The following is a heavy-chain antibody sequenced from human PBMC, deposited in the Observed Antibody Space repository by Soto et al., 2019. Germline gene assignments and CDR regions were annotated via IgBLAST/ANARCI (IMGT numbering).Heavy chain of an antibody. J-gene: IGHJ6*02. CDR3: ARAGCDGGSCYTLVGLRYGMDV. Sequence: QVQLVESGGGVVQPGRSLRLSCAASGFTFSSYAMYWVRQAPGKGLEWVAVISYDGNNKYYADSVKGRFTISRDNSKNTLYLQRNSLRTEDMAVYYCARAGCDGGSCYTLVGLRYGMDVWGQGTTVTVSS. D-gene: IGHD2-15*01. V-gene: IGHV3-30-3*01. CDR1: GFTFSSYA. CDR2: ISYDGNNK.